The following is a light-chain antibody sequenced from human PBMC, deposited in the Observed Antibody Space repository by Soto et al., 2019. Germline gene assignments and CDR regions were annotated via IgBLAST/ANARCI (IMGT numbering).Light chain of an antibody. Sequence: DFVMTQSPDSLAVSLGERATINCKSSQSVLYSSNNNNYLAWYQQKPGQPPKLLIYWASTRESGVPDRFSGSGSGTDFTLTISSLQAEDVAVYYCQQYLSLPYTFGQGTRLETK. CDR3: QQYLSLPYT. J-gene: IGKJ2*01. CDR2: WAS. CDR1: QSVLYSSNNNNY. V-gene: IGKV4-1*01.